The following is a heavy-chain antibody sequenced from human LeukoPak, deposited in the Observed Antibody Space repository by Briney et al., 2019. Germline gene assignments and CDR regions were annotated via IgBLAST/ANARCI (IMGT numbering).Heavy chain of an antibody. CDR3: AKGGYYYDSSGYHY. J-gene: IGHJ4*02. CDR2: ISGSGGST. Sequence: ETLSLTYTVSGGSITNYYWSWVRQAPGKGLEWVSAISGSGGSTYYADSVKGRFTISRDNSKNTLYLQMNSLRAEDTAVYYCAKGGYYYDSSGYHYWGQGTLVTVSS. CDR1: GGSITNYY. V-gene: IGHV3-23*01. D-gene: IGHD3-22*01.